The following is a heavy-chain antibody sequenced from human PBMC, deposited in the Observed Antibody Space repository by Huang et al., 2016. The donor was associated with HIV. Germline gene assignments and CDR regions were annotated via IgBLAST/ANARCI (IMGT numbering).Heavy chain of an antibody. D-gene: IGHD6-19*01. V-gene: IGHV4-39*01. CDR2: IYYRGTS. J-gene: IGHJ6*03. CDR1: GGSISGSRYY. Sequence: QLQLQESGPGPVKPSATLSLTCSVSGGSISGSRYYWGWIRQPPGKGLEWIGSIYYRGTSHYSPSLKSRVTISVDTSKNQFSLKLSSVTAADTAVYYCARGQSGPSQWLASLGNYYYYMDVWGKGTTVTVSS. CDR3: ARGQSGPSQWLASLGNYYYYMDV.